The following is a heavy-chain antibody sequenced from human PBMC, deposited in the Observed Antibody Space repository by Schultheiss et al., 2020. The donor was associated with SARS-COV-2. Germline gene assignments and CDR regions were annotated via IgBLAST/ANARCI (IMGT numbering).Heavy chain of an antibody. CDR1: GGSISSSSYY. J-gene: IGHJ6*02. V-gene: IGHV4-61*01. CDR2: IYFSGRT. D-gene: IGHD2-8*01. Sequence: AETLSLTCTVSGGSISSSSYYWGWIRQPPGKGLEWIGYIYFSGRTFYNPSLKSRVTISVDTSKNQFSLKLSSVTAADTAVYYCAREVYAPYYYYYAMDFWGQGTTVTVSS. CDR3: AREVYAPYYYYYAMDF.